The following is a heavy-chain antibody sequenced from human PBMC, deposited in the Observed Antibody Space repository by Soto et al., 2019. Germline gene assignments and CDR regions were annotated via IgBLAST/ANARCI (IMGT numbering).Heavy chain of an antibody. CDR3: ARDHYSLYYYYGMNV. Sequence: SVKVSCKASGGTFSSYAISWVRQAPGQGLEWMGGIIPIFGTANYAQKFQGRVTITADESTSTAYMELSSLRSEDTAVYYCARDHYSLYYYYGMNVWGQGTAVTVSS. CDR2: IIPIFGTA. D-gene: IGHD4-4*01. V-gene: IGHV1-69*13. CDR1: GGTFSSYA. J-gene: IGHJ6*02.